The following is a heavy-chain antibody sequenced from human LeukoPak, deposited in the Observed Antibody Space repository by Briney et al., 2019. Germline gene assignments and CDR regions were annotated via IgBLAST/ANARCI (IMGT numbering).Heavy chain of an antibody. J-gene: IGHJ4*02. D-gene: IGHD3-22*01. CDR3: ATGRVGHSSGYHHFAY. V-gene: IGHV3-30*03. CDR2: IPYDGSNK. Sequence: PSGTLRLTCAAPGFTFRRSGMNCLRQPPGKQLPTVALIPYDGSNKYYADSVKGRFTISRDNSKNTLYLQMNSLRAEDTAVYYCATGRVGHSSGYHHFAYWGQGTLVTVSS. CDR1: GFTFRRSG.